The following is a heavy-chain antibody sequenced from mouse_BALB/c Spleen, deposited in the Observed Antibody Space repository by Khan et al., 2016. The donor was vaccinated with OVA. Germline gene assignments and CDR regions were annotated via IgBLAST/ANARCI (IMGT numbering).Heavy chain of an antibody. CDR3: ASRGRRGDFDY. CDR2: INPSTGYT. Sequence: QVQLKESGAELAKPGASVKMSCKASGYTFINYWILWVKQRPGQGLEWIGYINPSTGYTEYNQNFKDKATLTADKSSSTAYMQLSSLTSEDSAVYYCASRGRRGDFDYWGQGTTLTVSS. J-gene: IGHJ2*01. CDR1: GYTFINYW. V-gene: IGHV1-7*01.